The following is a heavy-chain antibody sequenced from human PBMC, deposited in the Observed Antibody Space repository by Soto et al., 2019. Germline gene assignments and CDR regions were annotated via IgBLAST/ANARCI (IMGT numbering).Heavy chain of an antibody. J-gene: IGHJ3*02. V-gene: IGHV1-69*04. CDR1: GGTFSSYT. CDR2: IIPILGIA. CDR3: ARDKVRYCGYDPQPSAFDI. Sequence: ASVKVSCKASGGTFSSYTISWVRQAPGQGLEWMGRIIPILGIANYAQKFQGRVTITADKSTSTAYMELSSLRSEDTAVYYCARDKVRYCGYDPQPSAFDIWGQGTMVTVSS. D-gene: IGHD5-12*01.